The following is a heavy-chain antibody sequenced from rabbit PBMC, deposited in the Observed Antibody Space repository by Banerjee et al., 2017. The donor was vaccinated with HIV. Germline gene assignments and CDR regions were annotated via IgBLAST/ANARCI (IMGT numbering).Heavy chain of an antibody. Sequence: QSLEESGGGLVQPEGSLTLTCTASGFSFNSSYYMCWVRQAPGKGLEWIACIYAGSSGSTYYASWAKGRFAISKTSPTTVTLQMTSLTAADTATYFCARWNNGWGGGMDLWGPGTLVTVS. CDR2: IYAGSSGST. J-gene: IGHJ6*01. CDR1: GFSFNSSYY. D-gene: IGHD4-1*01. V-gene: IGHV1S40*01. CDR3: ARWNNGWGGGMDL.